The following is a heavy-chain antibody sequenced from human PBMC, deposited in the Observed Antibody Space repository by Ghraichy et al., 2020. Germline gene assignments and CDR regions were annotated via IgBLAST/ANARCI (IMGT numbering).Heavy chain of an antibody. Sequence: SETSLTCAVYGGSFSGYYWSWIRQPPGKGLEWIGEINHSGSTNYNPSLKSRVTISVDTSKNQFSLKLRSVTAADTAVYYCARGILGTSYSWGQGTLVTVSS. J-gene: IGHJ4*02. D-gene: IGHD2-15*01. CDR1: GGSFSGYY. CDR2: INHSGST. CDR3: ARGILGTSYS. V-gene: IGHV4-34*01.